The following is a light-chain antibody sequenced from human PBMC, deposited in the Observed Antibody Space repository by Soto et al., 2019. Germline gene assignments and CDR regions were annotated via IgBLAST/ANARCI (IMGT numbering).Light chain of an antibody. CDR2: DVS. CDR1: QSVSTY. Sequence: EIVLTQSPDTLSLSPGERATLSCRASQSVSTYLAWYQQKPGQAPRLVIYDVSNRATGIPARFSGSGSGTDFTLTISSLEPEDFEVYYCQQRVNWPLTFGGGTKVEIK. V-gene: IGKV3-11*01. CDR3: QQRVNWPLT. J-gene: IGKJ4*01.